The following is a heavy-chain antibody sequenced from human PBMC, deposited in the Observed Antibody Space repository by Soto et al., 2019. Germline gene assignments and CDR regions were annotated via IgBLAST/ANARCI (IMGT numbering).Heavy chain of an antibody. V-gene: IGHV1-69*13. D-gene: IGHD6-13*01. CDR3: ARRGRAAAEFYCYYFGRDV. Sequence: SVKVSCKASGGTFSSYAISWVRQAPGQGLEWMGGIIPIFGTANYAQKFQGRVTITADESTSTAYMELSSLRSEDTAVYYCARRGRAAAEFYCYYFGRDVWGQGTTVTVSS. CDR1: GGTFSSYA. J-gene: IGHJ6*02. CDR2: IIPIFGTA.